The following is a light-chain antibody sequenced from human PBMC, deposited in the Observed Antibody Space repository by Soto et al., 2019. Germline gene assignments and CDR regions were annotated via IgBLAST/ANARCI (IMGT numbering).Light chain of an antibody. V-gene: IGLV1-40*01. J-gene: IGLJ1*01. CDR3: QSDDSSYV. Sequence: QSVLTQPPSVSGAPGQRVTISCTGSSSNIGAGYDVHWYQQLPGTAPKLIIYGNSNRPSGVPDRFSGSKSGTSASLAITGLQAEDEADYYCQSDDSSYVFGTGTKVTVL. CDR2: GNS. CDR1: SSNIGAGYD.